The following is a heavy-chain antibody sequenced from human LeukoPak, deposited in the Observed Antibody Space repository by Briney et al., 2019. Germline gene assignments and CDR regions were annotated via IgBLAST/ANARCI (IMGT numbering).Heavy chain of an antibody. CDR2: IYSGGST. CDR3: ARDVGFIVGATPGAFDI. Sequence: GGPLRLSCAASGFIVSSNYMTWVRQAPGKGLEWVSVIYSGGSTYYADSVKGRFTISRDTPKNTLYLQMNSLRADDTAVYYCARDVGFIVGATPGAFDIWGQGTMVTVTS. J-gene: IGHJ3*02. V-gene: IGHV3-66*01. D-gene: IGHD1-26*01. CDR1: GFIVSSNY.